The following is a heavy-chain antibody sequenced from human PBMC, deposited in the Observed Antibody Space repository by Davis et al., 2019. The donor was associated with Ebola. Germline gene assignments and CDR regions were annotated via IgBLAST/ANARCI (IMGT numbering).Heavy chain of an antibody. CDR2: ISYDGSNK. D-gene: IGHD1-26*01. CDR1: GFTFSSYG. Sequence: GGSLRLSCAASGFTFSSYGMHWVRQAPGKGLEWVAVISYDGSNKYYADSVKGRFTISRDNSKNTLYLQMNSLRAEDTAVYYCAKDLGGGSYRYYYYGMDVWGQGTTVTVSS. CDR3: AKDLGGGSYRYYYYGMDV. J-gene: IGHJ6*02. V-gene: IGHV3-30*18.